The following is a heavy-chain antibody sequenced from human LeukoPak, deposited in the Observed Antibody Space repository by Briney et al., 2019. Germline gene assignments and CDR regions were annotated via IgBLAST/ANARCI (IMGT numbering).Heavy chain of an antibody. CDR2: IYENGGTT. Sequence: GGSLRLSCVGSGFTFRSHAMSWVHQAPEKGLEFVSGIYENGGTTYYADSVKGRFSISRDNSKNTLYLQMDSLRGEDTAVYYCAKDFRIGYSAHFDYWGQGALVTVSS. D-gene: IGHD2-21*01. CDR3: AKDFRIGYSAHFDY. CDR1: GFTFRSHA. J-gene: IGHJ4*02. V-gene: IGHV3-23*01.